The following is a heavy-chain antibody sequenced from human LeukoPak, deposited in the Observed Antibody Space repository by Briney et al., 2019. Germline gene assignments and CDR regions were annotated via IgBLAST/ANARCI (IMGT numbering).Heavy chain of an antibody. CDR3: ARQDYGGNSPFDY. V-gene: IGHV4-59*08. CDR1: GGSISSYY. J-gene: IGHJ4*02. CDR2: IYYSGST. D-gene: IGHD4-23*01. Sequence: PSETPSLTCTVSGGSISSYYWSWIRQPPGKGLEWIGYIYYSGSTNYNPSLKSRVTISVDTSKNQFSLKLSSVTAADTAVYYCARQDYGGNSPFDYWGQGTLVTVSS.